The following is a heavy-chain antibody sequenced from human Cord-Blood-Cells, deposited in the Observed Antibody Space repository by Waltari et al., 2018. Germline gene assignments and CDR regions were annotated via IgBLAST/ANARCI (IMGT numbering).Heavy chain of an antibody. Sequence: QVQLVQSGAEVKKPGASVKVSCKASGYTFTSYAMHWVRQAPGQRLEWMGWINAGHGNTKYSQKFQGRVTITRDTSASTAYMELSSLRSEDTAVYYCASAAVDYWGQGTLVTVSS. CDR2: INAGHGNT. D-gene: IGHD6-13*01. CDR1: GYTFTSYA. CDR3: ASAAVDY. V-gene: IGHV1-3*01. J-gene: IGHJ4*02.